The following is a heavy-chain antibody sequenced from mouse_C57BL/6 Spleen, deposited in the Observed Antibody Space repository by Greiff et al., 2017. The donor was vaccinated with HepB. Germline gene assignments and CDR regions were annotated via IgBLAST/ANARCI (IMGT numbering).Heavy chain of an antibody. D-gene: IGHD1-1*01. CDR3: TRDGSSSDWYFDV. CDR2: IYPGNSDT. Sequence: VQLQQSGPVLARPGASVKMSCKTSGYTFTSYWMHWVKQRPGQGLEWIGAIYPGNSDTSYNQKFKGKAKLTAVTSASTAYMELSSLTNEDSAVYYCTRDGSSSDWYFDVWGTGTTVTVSS. J-gene: IGHJ1*03. CDR1: GYTFTSYW. V-gene: IGHV1-5*01.